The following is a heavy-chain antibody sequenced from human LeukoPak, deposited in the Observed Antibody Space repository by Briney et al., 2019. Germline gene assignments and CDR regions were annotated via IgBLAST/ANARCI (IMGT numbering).Heavy chain of an antibody. D-gene: IGHD1-7*01. V-gene: IGHV3-23*01. CDR1: GFTFSSYA. CDR3: AKDLVSYNWNYGGLFDY. Sequence: GGSLRLSCAASGFTFSSYAMSWVHQAPGKGLEWVSAISGSGGSTCYADSVKGRFTISRDNSKNTLYLQMNSLIAEDTAVYYCAKDLVSYNWNYGGLFDYWGQGTLVTVSS. CDR2: ISGSGGST. J-gene: IGHJ4*02.